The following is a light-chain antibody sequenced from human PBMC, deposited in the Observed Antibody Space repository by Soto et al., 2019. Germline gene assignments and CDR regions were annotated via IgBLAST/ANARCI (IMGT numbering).Light chain of an antibody. CDR1: SSNIGSNY. V-gene: IGLV1-47*02. Sequence: QLVLTQPPSASGTPGQRVTISCSGSSSNIGSNYVYWYQQLPGTAPKLLMYSNNQRPSGVPDRFSGSKSGTSASLAISGLRSEDEADYYCGAWDNSLSAVVFGGGTKLTVL. J-gene: IGLJ2*01. CDR3: GAWDNSLSAVV. CDR2: SNN.